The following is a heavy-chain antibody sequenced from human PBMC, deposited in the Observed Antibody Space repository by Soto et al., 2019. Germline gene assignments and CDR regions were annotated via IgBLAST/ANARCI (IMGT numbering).Heavy chain of an antibody. Sequence: ASVKVSCRTSGYTFSNYGITWVRQAPGQPLEWLGWTSLYSDGTNYAQKLQGRVTMTTDTSTSTAYMELRSLRSDDTAVYYCARGSSGWYDYWGQGTLVTVSS. V-gene: IGHV1-18*01. D-gene: IGHD6-19*01. J-gene: IGHJ4*02. CDR1: GYTFSNYG. CDR2: TSLYSDGT. CDR3: ARGSSGWYDY.